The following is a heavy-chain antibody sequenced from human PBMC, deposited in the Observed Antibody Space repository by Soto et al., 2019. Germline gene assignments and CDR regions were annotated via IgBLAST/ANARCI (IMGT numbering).Heavy chain of an antibody. CDR1: GFTFSSYG. CDR2: IWYDGSNK. V-gene: IGHV3-33*01. J-gene: IGHJ4*02. Sequence: QVQLVESGGGVVQPGRSLRLSCAASGFTFSSYGMHWVRQAPGEGLEWVAVIWYDGSNKYYADSVKGRFTISRDNSKNTLYLQMNSLRAEDTAVYYCARLIDSSGYYYVDYWGQGTLVTVSS. CDR3: ARLIDSSGYYYVDY. D-gene: IGHD3-22*01.